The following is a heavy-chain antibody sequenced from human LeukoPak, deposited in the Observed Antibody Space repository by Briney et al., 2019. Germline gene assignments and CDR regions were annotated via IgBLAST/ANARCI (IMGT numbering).Heavy chain of an antibody. Sequence: GGSLRLSCAASGFTFNNYAMNWVRQAPGEGLQWVSGIGAGGTYTYYADSVKGRFTFSRDNARNSLYLQMNSLRAEDTAVYYCARHGPRYDYWGQGTLVTVSS. D-gene: IGHD5-24*01. CDR2: IGAGGTYT. CDR1: GFTFNNYA. J-gene: IGHJ4*02. CDR3: ARHGPRYDY. V-gene: IGHV3-21*01.